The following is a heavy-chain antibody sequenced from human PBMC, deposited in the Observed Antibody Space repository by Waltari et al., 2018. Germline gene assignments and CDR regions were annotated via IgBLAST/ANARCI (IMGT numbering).Heavy chain of an antibody. CDR1: GGSISSGSYY. D-gene: IGHD5-12*01. CDR2: IYTSGST. Sequence: QVQLQESGPGLVKPSQTLSLTCTVSGGSISSGSYYWSWIRQPAGKGLEWIGRIYTSGSTNYNPSLKSRVTISVDTSKNQFSLKLSSVTAADTAVYYCAREGDGYNRDDYWGQGTLDTVSS. V-gene: IGHV4-61*02. J-gene: IGHJ4*02. CDR3: AREGDGYNRDDY.